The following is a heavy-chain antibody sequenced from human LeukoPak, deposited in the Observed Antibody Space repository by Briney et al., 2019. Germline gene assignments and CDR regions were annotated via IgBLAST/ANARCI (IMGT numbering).Heavy chain of an antibody. V-gene: IGHV3-23*01. D-gene: IGHD3-22*01. CDR1: GFTFSSYA. J-gene: IGHJ4*02. CDR2: ISGSGGST. Sequence: PGGSLRLSCAASGFTFSSYAMSWVRQAPGKGLEWVSAISGSGGSTYYADSVKGRFTISRDNSKNTLYLQMNSLRAEDTAVYYCAKDRGLPLLDDSSGYSSYWGQGTLVTVSS. CDR3: AKDRGLPLLDDSSGYSSY.